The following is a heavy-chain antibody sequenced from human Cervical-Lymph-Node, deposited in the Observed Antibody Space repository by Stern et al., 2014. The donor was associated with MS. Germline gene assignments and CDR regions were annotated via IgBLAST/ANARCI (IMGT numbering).Heavy chain of an antibody. CDR1: GGSISSGNYY. Sequence: QVQLQESGPGLVKPSQTLSLTCTVSGGSISSGNYYWSWIRQPAGKGLEWIGRIYSSGCTNYNPSLERGVTISIDTAKNQFSLQLTSVTAADTAVYYCARDRIHRPSTDYWGQGILVTVSS. D-gene: IGHD5-18*01. CDR2: IYSSGCT. CDR3: ARDRIHRPSTDY. V-gene: IGHV4-61*02. J-gene: IGHJ4*02.